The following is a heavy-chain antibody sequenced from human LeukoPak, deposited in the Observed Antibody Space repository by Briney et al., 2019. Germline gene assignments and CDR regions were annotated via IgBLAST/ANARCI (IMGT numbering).Heavy chain of an antibody. CDR2: IYPGDSDP. V-gene: IGHV5-51*01. Sequence: ESLKISCKGSGYSFTSYSIGWVRELPGQGLERMGIIYPGDSDPRNSPSFQGQVTISADKSISTAYLQWSSLKASDTAMYYCARQPLCSITSCYDYWGRGTLVSVSS. J-gene: IGHJ4*02. CDR3: ARQPLCSITSCYDY. CDR1: GYSFTSYS. D-gene: IGHD2-2*01.